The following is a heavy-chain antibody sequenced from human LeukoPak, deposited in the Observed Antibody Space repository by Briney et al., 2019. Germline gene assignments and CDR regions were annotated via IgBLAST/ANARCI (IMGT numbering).Heavy chain of an antibody. J-gene: IGHJ4*02. CDR2: ISDSGGST. D-gene: IGHD3-22*01. CDR3: AKGPLSGYYYFDY. V-gene: IGHV3-23*01. Sequence: GGSLRLSCAASGFTFSSYAMSWVRQAPGKGLEWVLTISDSGGSTYYADSVKGRFTISRDNSENTLYLQLNSLRAEDTAVNYCAKGPLSGYYYFDYWGQGTLVTVSS. CDR1: GFTFSSYA.